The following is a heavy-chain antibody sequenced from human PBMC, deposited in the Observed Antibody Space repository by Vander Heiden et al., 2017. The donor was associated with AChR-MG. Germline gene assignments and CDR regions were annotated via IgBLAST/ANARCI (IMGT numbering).Heavy chain of an antibody. D-gene: IGHD6-13*01. J-gene: IGHJ4*02. Sequence: EVQLVESGGGLAQPGGSLRLSCAASGFPFDTYSMNWVRQAPGKGREWLSYISTSGSTIYSADSVKGRFTISRDNDKHSLYLQMDSLSADDTAVYFCAREAAVTGFDLWGQGTLVTVSS. CDR1: GFPFDTYS. CDR2: ISTSGSTI. V-gene: IGHV3-48*01. CDR3: AREAAVTGFDL.